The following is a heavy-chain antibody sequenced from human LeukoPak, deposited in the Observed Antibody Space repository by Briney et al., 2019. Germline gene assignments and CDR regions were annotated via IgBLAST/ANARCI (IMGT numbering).Heavy chain of an antibody. Sequence: PSETLSLTCTVSGGSISSYYWSWIRQPAGKGLEWIGRIYTSGSTNYNSSLKSRVTMSVDTSKNQFSLKLSSVTAADTAVYYCAREGFDYGDLRCFDYWGQGTLVTVSS. CDR2: IYTSGST. V-gene: IGHV4-4*07. CDR1: GGSISSYY. CDR3: AREGFDYGDLRCFDY. D-gene: IGHD4-17*01. J-gene: IGHJ4*02.